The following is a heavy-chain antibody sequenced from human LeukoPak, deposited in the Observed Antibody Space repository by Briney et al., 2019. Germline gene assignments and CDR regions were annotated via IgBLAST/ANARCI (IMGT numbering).Heavy chain of an antibody. CDR1: GYTFTSYD. Sequence: GASVKVSCKASGYTFTSYDINWVRQTTGQGLEWMGWMNPNSGNTGYAQKFQGRVTMTRNTSISTAYMELSSLRSEDTAVYYCARGLKRYYYGSGSYFFGTYYYYMDVWGKGTTVTISS. CDR3: ARGLKRYYYGSGSYFFGTYYYYMDV. D-gene: IGHD3-10*01. J-gene: IGHJ6*03. CDR2: MNPNSGNT. V-gene: IGHV1-8*01.